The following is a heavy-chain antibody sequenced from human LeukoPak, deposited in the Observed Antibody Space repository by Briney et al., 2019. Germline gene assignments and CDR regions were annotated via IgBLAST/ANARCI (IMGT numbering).Heavy chain of an antibody. Sequence: GGSLRLSCAASGFTFSSYSMNWGRQAPGKGLEWGSYISSSSSTIYYEDSVKGGFTISRDNTKNTVYFQMNSLRAEDTAVYYCARGGSYLSAFDIWGQGTMVTVSS. D-gene: IGHD1-26*01. CDR3: ARGGSYLSAFDI. CDR2: ISSSSSTI. V-gene: IGHV3-48*01. J-gene: IGHJ3*02. CDR1: GFTFSSYS.